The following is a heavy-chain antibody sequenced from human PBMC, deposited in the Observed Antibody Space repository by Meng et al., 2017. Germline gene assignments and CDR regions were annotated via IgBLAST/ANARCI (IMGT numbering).Heavy chain of an antibody. CDR3: ARTRGDYYFDY. CDR1: GDSVTVGSDY. CDR2: IDYGGST. V-gene: IGHV4-61*01. Sequence: HLLSSGPELVRPSATPSRTSTGSGDSVTVGSDYWSWIRQPPGKGREWIGYIDYGGSTSYNPSLRSRVTISVDTSNNQFSLKLSSVTAADTAVFYCARTRGDYYFDYWGQGTLVTVSS. D-gene: IGHD3-16*01. J-gene: IGHJ4*02.